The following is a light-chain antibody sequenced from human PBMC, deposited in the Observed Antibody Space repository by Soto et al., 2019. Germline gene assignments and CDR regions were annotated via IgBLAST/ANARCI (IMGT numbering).Light chain of an antibody. CDR3: QQYNNWPWT. CDR1: QSLTNSF. Sequence: EFVLTQSPGTLSLSPGERSTLSCRASQSLTNSFIAWYQQRPGQAPRLLIYDTSSRASGIPDRFSGSGSGTDFTLTISSLQSEDFAVYYCQQYNNWPWTFGQGTKVDIK. J-gene: IGKJ1*01. CDR2: DTS. V-gene: IGKV3D-20*02.